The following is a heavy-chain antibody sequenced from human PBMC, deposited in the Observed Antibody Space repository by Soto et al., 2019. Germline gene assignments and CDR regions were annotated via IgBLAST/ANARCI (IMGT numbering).Heavy chain of an antibody. CDR3: ARKQPGVELHWFDP. J-gene: IGHJ5*02. CDR1: GGSISSYY. V-gene: IGHV4-59*01. D-gene: IGHD1-7*01. CDR2: IYYSGST. Sequence: SETLSLTCTVSGGSISSYYWSWIRQPPGKGLEWIGYIYYSGSTNYNPSLKSRVTISVDTSKNQFSLKLSSVTAADTAVYYCARKQPGVELHWFDPWGQGTLVTVSS.